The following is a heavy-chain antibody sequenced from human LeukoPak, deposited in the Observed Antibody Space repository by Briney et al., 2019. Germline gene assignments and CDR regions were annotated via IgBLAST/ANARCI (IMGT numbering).Heavy chain of an antibody. J-gene: IGHJ4*02. CDR3: AKCSLGYGGGHLDF. CDR2: ISGSGGST. D-gene: IGHD2-21*01. CDR1: GFSFGGFA. V-gene: IGHV3-23*01. Sequence: GGSLRLSCEASGFSFGGFAMSWVRQAPGKGLEWVSTISGSGGSTFDADSVRGRFTISRDNSKNTVYLQVNSLSAEDTAVYYCAKCSLGYGGGHLDFWGQGILVTVSS.